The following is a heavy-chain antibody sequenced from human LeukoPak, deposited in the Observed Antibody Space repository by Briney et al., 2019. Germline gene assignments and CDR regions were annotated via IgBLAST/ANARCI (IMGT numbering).Heavy chain of an antibody. CDR2: IYYSGST. CDR1: GGSISSYY. J-gene: IGHJ4*02. D-gene: IGHD1-14*01. V-gene: IGHV4-59*01. CDR3: ARGTVSEPLLPPTLDY. Sequence: SETLSLTCTVSGGSISSYYWSWIRQPPGKGLEWIGYIYYSGSTNYNPSLKSRVTISVDTSKNQFSLKLSSVTAADTAVYYCARGTVSEPLLPPTLDYWGQGTLVTVSS.